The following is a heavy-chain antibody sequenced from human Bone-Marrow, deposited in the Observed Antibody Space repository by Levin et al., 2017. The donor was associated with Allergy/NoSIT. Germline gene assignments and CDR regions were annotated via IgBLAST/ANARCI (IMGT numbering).Heavy chain of an antibody. V-gene: IGHV4-4*02. CDR3: ARANIGDSGWYWDF. J-gene: IGHJ4*02. D-gene: IGHD6-19*01. Sequence: SETLSLTCAVSGASISTTNWWSWVRQPPGKGLEWIGDIYHSGNSIYNPSLKSRVTISEDKSKNQIFLKLKSVTAADTAMYYCARANIGDSGWYWDFWGQGTPVTVSS. CDR1: GASISTTNW. CDR2: IYHSGNS.